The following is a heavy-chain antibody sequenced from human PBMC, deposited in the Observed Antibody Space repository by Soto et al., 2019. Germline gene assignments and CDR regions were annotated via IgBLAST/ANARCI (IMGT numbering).Heavy chain of an antibody. D-gene: IGHD5-18*01. J-gene: IGHJ6*02. Sequence: GESLKISCKGSGYSFTSYWIGWVRQMPGKGPEWMGIIYPGDSDTRYSPSFQGQVTISADKSISTAYLQWSSLKASDTAMYYCAVGLPSRAYGMDVWGQGTTVTVSS. CDR1: GYSFTSYW. CDR2: IYPGDSDT. V-gene: IGHV5-51*01. CDR3: AVGLPSRAYGMDV.